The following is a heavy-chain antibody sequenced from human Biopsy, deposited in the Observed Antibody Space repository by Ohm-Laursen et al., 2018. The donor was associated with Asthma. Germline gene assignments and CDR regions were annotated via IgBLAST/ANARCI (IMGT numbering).Heavy chain of an antibody. D-gene: IGHD3-10*01. CDR2: ISVYNGNT. J-gene: IGHJ6*02. V-gene: IGHV1-18*01. Sequence: ASVKASCQTSGSTFNSAGITWARQAPGQGLEWMGWISVYNGNTKVAQKLQDRVTMITDTSTSTAYMELRSLRSDDTAVYFCARAVDYSHYYGIDVWGQGTTVTVS. CDR1: GSTFNSAG. CDR3: ARAVDYSHYYGIDV.